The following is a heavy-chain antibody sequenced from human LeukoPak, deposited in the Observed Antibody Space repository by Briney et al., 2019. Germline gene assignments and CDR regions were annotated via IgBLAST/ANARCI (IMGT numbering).Heavy chain of an antibody. CDR1: EFTFRNYW. V-gene: IGHV3-7*01. CDR2: IKQDGSEK. Sequence: PGGSLRLSCAGSEFTFRNYWMTWVRQAPGMGLEWVANIKQDGSEKYYVDSVKGRFTISRDNAKNSLYLQMNSLRAEDTAVYYCARYCSGGTCYFDAFDIWGQGTMVTVSS. CDR3: ARYCSGGTCYFDAFDI. J-gene: IGHJ3*02. D-gene: IGHD2-15*01.